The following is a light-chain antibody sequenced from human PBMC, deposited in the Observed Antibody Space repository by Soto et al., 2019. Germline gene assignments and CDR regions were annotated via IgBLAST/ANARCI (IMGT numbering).Light chain of an antibody. V-gene: IGKV3-15*01. CDR3: QQYNNWPPIT. CDR2: TAS. CDR1: RSVSSD. Sequence: ELVMTQSPATLSVSPGERVTLSCRASRSVSSDLAWYQQKLGQAPRLLFYTASNRATGTPARFSGSGSGTEFTLTISSLQSEDFAVYYCQQYNNWPPITFGQGTRLEIK. J-gene: IGKJ5*01.